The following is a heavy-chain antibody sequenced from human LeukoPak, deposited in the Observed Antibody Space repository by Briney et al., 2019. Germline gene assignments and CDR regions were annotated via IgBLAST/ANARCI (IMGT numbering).Heavy chain of an antibody. CDR3: ARGRAGSYYYYGMDV. Sequence: SETLSLTCTVSGGSVSSGSYYWSWIRQPPGKGLEWIGYIYYSGSTNYNPSLKSRVTISVDTSKNQFSLKLSSVTAADTAVYYCARGRAGSYYYYGMDVWGQGTTVTVSS. CDR2: IYYSGST. D-gene: IGHD6-19*01. CDR1: GGSVSSGSYY. J-gene: IGHJ6*02. V-gene: IGHV4-61*01.